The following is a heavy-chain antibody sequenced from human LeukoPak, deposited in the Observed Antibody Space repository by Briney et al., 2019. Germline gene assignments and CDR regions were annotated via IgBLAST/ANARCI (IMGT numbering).Heavy chain of an antibody. Sequence: SETLSLTCAVSGGSISSNEWWSWVRQPPGKGLEWIGEIYRSGSTNYNPSLKSRVTISLDKSNNQFSLRLNSVTAADTAVYYCAREGRFSLGGYRHYGIDVWGQGTTVTVSS. CDR2: IYRSGST. CDR3: AREGRFSLGGYRHYGIDV. V-gene: IGHV4-4*02. D-gene: IGHD3-3*01. J-gene: IGHJ6*02. CDR1: GGSISSNEW.